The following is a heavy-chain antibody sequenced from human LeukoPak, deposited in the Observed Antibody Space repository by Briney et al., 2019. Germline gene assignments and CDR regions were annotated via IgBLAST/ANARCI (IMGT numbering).Heavy chain of an antibody. CDR1: GFTVSTNY. CDR3: ARGGYGSGSYYNNFDY. J-gene: IGHJ4*02. V-gene: IGHV3-53*01. CDR2: IYIGGGT. Sequence: VGPLRLSCAVSGFTVSTNYLSWVRQAPGMGPEWIGVIYIGGGTYYTDSVKGRFTISRDNSKNTLYLQMNSLRAEDTAVYYCARGGYGSGSYYNNFDYWGQGTLVTVSS. D-gene: IGHD3-10*01.